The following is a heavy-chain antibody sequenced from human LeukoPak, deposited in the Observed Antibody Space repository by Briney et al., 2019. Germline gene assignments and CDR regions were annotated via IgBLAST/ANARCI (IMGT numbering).Heavy chain of an antibody. CDR3: AKDQGTRYYYDSSFDY. D-gene: IGHD3-22*01. Sequence: GGSLRLSCAAPGFTFSSYWMHWVRQAPGKGLVWVSRINSDGSSTSYADSVKGRFTISRDNSKNTLYLQMNSLRAEDTAVYYCAKDQGTRYYYDSSFDYWGQGTLVTVSS. J-gene: IGHJ4*02. CDR2: INSDGSST. V-gene: IGHV3-74*01. CDR1: GFTFSSYW.